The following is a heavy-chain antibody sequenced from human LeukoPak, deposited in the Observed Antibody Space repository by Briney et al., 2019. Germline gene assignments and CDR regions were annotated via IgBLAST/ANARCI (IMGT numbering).Heavy chain of an antibody. Sequence: ASVKVSCKASGYTFTNYGITWVRQAPGQGLEWVGWISAYNGNTNYAQKLEGRVTMTTDTSTSTVYMDLRSLRFDDTAVYYCARAEANSDWPWRHFQYWGQGTLVTVSS. V-gene: IGHV1-18*01. CDR3: ARAEANSDWPWRHFQY. CDR2: ISAYNGNT. CDR1: GYTFTNYG. J-gene: IGHJ1*01. D-gene: IGHD6-19*01.